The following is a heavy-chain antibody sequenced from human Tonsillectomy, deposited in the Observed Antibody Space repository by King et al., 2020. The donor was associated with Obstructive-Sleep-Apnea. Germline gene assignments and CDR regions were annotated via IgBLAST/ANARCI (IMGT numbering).Heavy chain of an antibody. CDR3: AKGRVVPAAEVGFYYYGMDV. CDR1: GFTVGSEA. CDR2: IGGSGGST. D-gene: IGHD2-2*01. Sequence: VQLVESGGGLVLPGGSLRVSCEVSGFTVGSEAMSWVRQAPGKGLEWVSGIGGSGGSTYYAESGKGRFTISRDDSKNTLYLQMTSLRVEDTAVYYCAKGRVVPAAEVGFYYYGMDVWGQGTTVTVS. V-gene: IGHV3-23*04. J-gene: IGHJ6*02.